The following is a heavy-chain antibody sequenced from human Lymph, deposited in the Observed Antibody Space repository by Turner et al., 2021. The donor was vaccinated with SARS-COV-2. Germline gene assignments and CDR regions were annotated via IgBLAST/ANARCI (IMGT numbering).Heavy chain of an antibody. Sequence: QVQLVQSGAEVKKPGSSVKFSCKASGGTFSTYVISWVRQAPGQGLEGMGGIIPILGIANYAQKCQGRVTITADKSTSTAYMELSSLRSEDTAVYHCARRHSGNYDAFDIWGQGTMVTVSS. D-gene: IGHD1-26*01. CDR2: IIPILGIA. J-gene: IGHJ3*02. CDR1: GGTFSTYV. CDR3: ARRHSGNYDAFDI. V-gene: IGHV1-69*10.